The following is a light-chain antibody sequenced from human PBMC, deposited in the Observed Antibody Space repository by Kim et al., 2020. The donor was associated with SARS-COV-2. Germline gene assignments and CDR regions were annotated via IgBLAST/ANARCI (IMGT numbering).Light chain of an antibody. Sequence: VAPGERATLSCRASQGVSHNLAWYQQKRGQTPRLLISGASARATGVPDRFSGGGSGTEFTLTISSLQSEDFAVYYCLQYNNWPRTFGQGTKVDIK. CDR3: LQYNNWPRT. CDR1: QGVSHN. V-gene: IGKV3-15*01. J-gene: IGKJ1*01. CDR2: GAS.